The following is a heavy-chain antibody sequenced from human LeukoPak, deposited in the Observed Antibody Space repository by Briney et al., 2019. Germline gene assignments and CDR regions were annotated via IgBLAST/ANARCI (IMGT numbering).Heavy chain of an antibody. V-gene: IGHV3-30-3*01. J-gene: IGHJ5*02. CDR1: GFTFSIYA. CDR2: ISYDGSNK. Sequence: RPGGSLGLSCAASGFTFSIYAMHWVRQAPGKGLEWVAVISYDGSNKYYADSVKGRFTISRDNAKNTVHLQMDSLTVEDTAVYYCAVSNWMDPWGQGTLVTVSS. CDR3: AVSNWMDP.